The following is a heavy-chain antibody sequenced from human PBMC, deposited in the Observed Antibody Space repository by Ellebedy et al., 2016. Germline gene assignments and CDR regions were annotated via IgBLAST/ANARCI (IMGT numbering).Heavy chain of an antibody. D-gene: IGHD4-17*01. CDR3: GRVVDYGYYYYYFGMDV. CDR2: INAGNGYT. V-gene: IGHV1-3*01. J-gene: IGHJ6*02. CDR1: GYTFTRYA. Sequence: ASVKVSCXASGYTFTRYALHWVRQGPGQRLEWMGWINAGNGYTKYSENFQGRVTITRDTFASTAYMELRSLRSEDTAVYYCGRVVDYGYYYYYFGMDVWGQGTTVTVSS.